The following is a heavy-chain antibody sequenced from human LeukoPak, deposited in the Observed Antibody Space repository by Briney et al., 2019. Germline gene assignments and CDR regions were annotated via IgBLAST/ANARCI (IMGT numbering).Heavy chain of an antibody. Sequence: SETLSLTCTVSGGSISSGDYYWSWIGQPPGKGLEWIGYIYYSGSTYYNPSLKSRVTISVDTSKNQFYLKLSSVTAADTAVYYCASITMVRGVNYWGQGTLVTVSS. D-gene: IGHD3-10*01. CDR1: GGSISSGDYY. V-gene: IGHV4-30-4*08. CDR3: ASITMVRGVNY. J-gene: IGHJ4*02. CDR2: IYYSGST.